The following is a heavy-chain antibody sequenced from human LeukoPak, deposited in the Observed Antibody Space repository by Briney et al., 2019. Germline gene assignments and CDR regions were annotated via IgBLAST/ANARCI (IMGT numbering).Heavy chain of an antibody. CDR1: GFTFSSAW. D-gene: IGHD1-26*01. Sequence: GGSLRLSCSASGFTFSSAWMHWVRQAPGTGLVWVSRITDDATTTYADSVKGRFTISRDNAKNILYLQMNSLRAEDTAVYYCVRDRVGPDYWGQGTLVTVSS. CDR2: ITDDATT. CDR3: VRDRVGPDY. V-gene: IGHV3-74*03. J-gene: IGHJ4*02.